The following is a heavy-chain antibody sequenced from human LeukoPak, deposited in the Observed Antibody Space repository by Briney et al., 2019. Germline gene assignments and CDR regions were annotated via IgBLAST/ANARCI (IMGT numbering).Heavy chain of an antibody. Sequence: QSGGSLRLSCAASGFTFSSYWMRWVRQAPGKGLVWVSRINSDGSSTSYADSVKGRFTISRDNAKNTLYLQMNSLRAEDTAVYYCAAITIFGVEPFDYWGQGTLVTVSS. CDR1: GFTFSSYW. CDR2: INSDGSST. J-gene: IGHJ4*02. V-gene: IGHV3-74*01. CDR3: AAITIFGVEPFDY. D-gene: IGHD3-3*01.